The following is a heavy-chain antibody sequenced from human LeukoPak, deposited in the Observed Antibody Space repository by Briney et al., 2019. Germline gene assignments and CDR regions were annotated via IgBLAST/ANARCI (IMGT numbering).Heavy chain of an antibody. V-gene: IGHV3-66*01. D-gene: IGHD6-19*01. CDR1: GFTVSSNY. CDR2: IYSGGST. CDR3: AREGGIAVAGTNYYYYGMDV. J-gene: IGHJ6*02. Sequence: PGGSLRLSCAASGFTVSSNYMSWVRQAPGKGLEWVSVIYSGGSTYYADSVKGRFTISRDNSKNTLYLQMNSLRAEDTAVYYCAREGGIAVAGTNYYYYGMDVWGQGTTVTVSS.